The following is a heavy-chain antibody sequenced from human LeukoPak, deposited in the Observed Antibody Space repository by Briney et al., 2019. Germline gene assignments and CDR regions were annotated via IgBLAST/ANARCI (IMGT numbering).Heavy chain of an antibody. CDR1: GYTFTGYY. V-gene: IGHV1-8*02. CDR2: MNPNSGNT. D-gene: IGHD6-25*01. CDR3: ARGRASSVDY. J-gene: IGHJ4*02. Sequence: GASVKVSCKASGYTFTGYYMHWVRQATGQGLEWMGWMNPNSGNTGYAQKFQGRVTMTRNTSISTAYMELSSLRSEDTAVYYCARGRASSVDYWGQGTLVTVSS.